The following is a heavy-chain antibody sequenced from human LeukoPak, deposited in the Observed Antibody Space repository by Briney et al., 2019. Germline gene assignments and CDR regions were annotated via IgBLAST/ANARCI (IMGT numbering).Heavy chain of an antibody. J-gene: IGHJ6*02. Sequence: GGSLRLSCVASGFTFSSYDMNWVRHAPGKGLEWISSISSSSSYIYYTDSVRGRFTISRDNAKNSLYMQMSGLRAEDTAVYYSARDPYSSTWCYGMDMWGQGTTVTVSS. V-gene: IGHV3-21*04. CDR3: ARDPYSSTWCYGMDM. CDR1: GFTFSSYD. CDR2: ISSSSSYI. D-gene: IGHD6-13*01.